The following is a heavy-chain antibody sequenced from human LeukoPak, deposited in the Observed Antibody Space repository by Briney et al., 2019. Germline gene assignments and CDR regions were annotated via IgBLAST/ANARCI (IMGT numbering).Heavy chain of an antibody. CDR1: GGSISSYY. CDR2: IYTSGST. CDR3: ARDSGWYGAEDGYFQH. D-gene: IGHD6-19*01. J-gene: IGHJ1*01. V-gene: IGHV4-4*07. Sequence: SETLSLTCTVSGGSISSYYWSWIRQPAGKGLEWIGRIYTSGSTNYNPSLKSRVTISVDTSKNQFSLKLSSVTAADTAVYYCARDSGWYGAEDGYFQHWGQGTLVTVSS.